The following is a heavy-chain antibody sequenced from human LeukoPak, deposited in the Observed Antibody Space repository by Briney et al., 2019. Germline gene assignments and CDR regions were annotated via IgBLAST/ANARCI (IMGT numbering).Heavy chain of an antibody. CDR2: IWYDGSNK. J-gene: IGHJ3*02. CDR1: GFTFSSYG. Sequence: PGGSLRLSCAASGFTFSSYGMHWVRQAPGKGLEWVAVIWYDGSNKYYADSVKGRFTISRDNSKNTLYLQMNSLRAEDTAVYYCARDQGYYYDSSGYDAFDIWGRGTMVTVSS. V-gene: IGHV3-33*01. CDR3: ARDQGYYYDSSGYDAFDI. D-gene: IGHD3-22*01.